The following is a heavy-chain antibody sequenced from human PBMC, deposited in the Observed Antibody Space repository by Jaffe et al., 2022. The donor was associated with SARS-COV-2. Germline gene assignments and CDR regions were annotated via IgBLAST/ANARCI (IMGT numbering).Heavy chain of an antibody. D-gene: IGHD2-2*01. CDR1: GGSISSTSFY. V-gene: IGHV4-39*01. J-gene: IGHJ5*02. Sequence: QLQVQESGPGLVKPSETLSLTCTVSGGSISSTSFYWGWIRQPPGKGLEWIATIYYSGNTYYNPSLKSRVTISVDTSKNQFSLKLSSVTAADTAVYYCARQQSRYCSSTSCLNWFDPWGQGTLVTVSS. CDR3: ARQQSRYCSSTSCLNWFDP. CDR2: IYYSGNT.